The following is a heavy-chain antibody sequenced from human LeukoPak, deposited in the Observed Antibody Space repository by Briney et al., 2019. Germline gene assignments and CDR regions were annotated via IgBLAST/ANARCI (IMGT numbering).Heavy chain of an antibody. CDR1: GFTFNDYV. CDR3: ARDFFPIVDSSWYEIGY. J-gene: IGHJ4*02. D-gene: IGHD6-13*01. CDR2: ISYDGYDK. Sequence: GGSLRLSCAASGFTFNDYVMYWVRQTPGKGLEWVTLISYDGYDKSYADSVRGRFTISRDNSKNTLYLQMDSLRSEDTAVYYCARDFFPIVDSSWYEIGYWGQGTLVTVSS. V-gene: IGHV3-30-3*01.